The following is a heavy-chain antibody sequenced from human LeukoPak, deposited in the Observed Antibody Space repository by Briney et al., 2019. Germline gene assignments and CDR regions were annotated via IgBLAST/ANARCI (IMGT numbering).Heavy chain of an antibody. D-gene: IGHD3-22*01. CDR1: GFTFSSYG. J-gene: IGHJ5*02. CDR3: AKANYYDSSGYSS. V-gene: IGHV3-30*18. Sequence: GGSLRLSCAASGFTFSSYGMHWVRQAPGKGLEWVAVISYDGSNKYYADSVKGRFTISRDNSKNTLYLQMNSLRAEDTAVYYCAKANYYDSSGYSSWGQETLVTVSS. CDR2: ISYDGSNK.